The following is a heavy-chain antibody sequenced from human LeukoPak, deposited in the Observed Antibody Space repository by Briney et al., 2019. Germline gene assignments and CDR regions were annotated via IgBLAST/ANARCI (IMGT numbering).Heavy chain of an antibody. CDR2: IYYSGST. CDR1: GGSISSYY. J-gene: IGHJ3*02. D-gene: IGHD6-19*01. V-gene: IGHV4-59*01. Sequence: SETLSLTCTVSGGSISSYYWSWIRQPPGKGLEWIGYIYYSGSTNYNPSLKSRVTISVDTSKNQFSLKLSSVTAADTAVYYCAGLYSSGWSNAFDIWGQGTMVTVSS. CDR3: AGLYSSGWSNAFDI.